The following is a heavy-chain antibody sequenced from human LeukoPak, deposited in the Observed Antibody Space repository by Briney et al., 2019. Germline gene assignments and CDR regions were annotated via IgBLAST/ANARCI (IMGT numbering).Heavy chain of an antibody. V-gene: IGHV3-53*01. Sequence: YSGGSTYYADSVKGRFTISRDNSKNTLSLQMNSLRAEDTAVYYCARDQRSSGTYYYYGMDVWGQGTTVTVSS. CDR3: ARDQRSSGTYYYYGMDV. D-gene: IGHD6-19*01. J-gene: IGHJ6*02. CDR2: YSGGST.